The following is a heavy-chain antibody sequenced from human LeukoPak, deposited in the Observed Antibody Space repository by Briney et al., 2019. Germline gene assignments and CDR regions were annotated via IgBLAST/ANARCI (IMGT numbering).Heavy chain of an antibody. D-gene: IGHD6-13*01. CDR1: GFTFHSYW. V-gene: IGHV3-74*01. CDR2: IDNDGGST. J-gene: IGHJ4*02. CDR3: ARDRGVYSRTLED. Sequence: GGSLRLSCAASGFTFHSYWMHWVRQAPGKGLVWVSRIDNDGGSTTYADSVKGRFTISRDNAKNTLYLQMNSVRAEDTAVYYCARDRGVYSRTLEDWGQGTLVTVSS.